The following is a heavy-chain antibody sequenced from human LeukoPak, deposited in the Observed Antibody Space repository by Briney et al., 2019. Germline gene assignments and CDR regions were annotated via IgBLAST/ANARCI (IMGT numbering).Heavy chain of an antibody. V-gene: IGHV3-7*03. J-gene: IGHJ4*02. CDR3: ATSHDSSGND. D-gene: IGHD3-22*01. CDR2: IKGDGSSK. CDR1: GFTFSSYW. Sequence: GGSLRLSCAASGFTFSSYWMTWVRQAPGKGLEWVANIKGDGSSKYYMDSVKGRFTISRDNAESSLYLQMNTLRAEDTAVYYCATSHDSSGNDWGQGTLVTVSS.